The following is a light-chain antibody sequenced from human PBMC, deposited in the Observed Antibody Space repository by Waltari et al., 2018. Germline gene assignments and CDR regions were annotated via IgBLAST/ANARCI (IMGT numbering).Light chain of an antibody. CDR2: TVS. Sequence: DVVMTQSPLSLPITPGQPTSMTCRSSQSILHSNGNTYLSWFLQKQGQPTRRIIYTVSNRDSGVPDRFSGSRAWTEFSLKISKLEAEDVVGYYCMQGTQVPLTFGGGTRVEIK. J-gene: IGKJ4*01. CDR1: QSILHSNGNTY. V-gene: IGKV2-30*02. CDR3: MQGTQVPLT.